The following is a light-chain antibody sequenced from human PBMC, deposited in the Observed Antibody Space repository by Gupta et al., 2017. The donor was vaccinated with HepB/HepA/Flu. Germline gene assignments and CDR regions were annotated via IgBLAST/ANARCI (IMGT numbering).Light chain of an antibody. CDR1: QSVSSN. V-gene: IGKV3-15*01. CDR3: QQYNNWPWT. CDR2: GAS. Sequence: EIVMTQSPATLFVSPGERATLSCRASQSVSSNLAWYQQKPGQAPRLLIYGASTRATGTPARFSGSGSGTEFTLTISSLQSEDFAVYYCQQYNNWPWTFGQGTKVEIK. J-gene: IGKJ1*01.